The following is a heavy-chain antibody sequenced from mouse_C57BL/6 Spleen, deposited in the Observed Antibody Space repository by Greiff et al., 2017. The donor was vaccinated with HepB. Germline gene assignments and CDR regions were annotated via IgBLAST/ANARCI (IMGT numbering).Heavy chain of an antibody. CDR1: GFNIKDDY. CDR2: IDPENGDT. J-gene: IGHJ4*01. V-gene: IGHV14-4*01. CDR3: TTGYGNEGYYAMDY. D-gene: IGHD2-1*01. Sequence: EVKLMESGAELVRPGASVKLSCTASGFNIKDDYMHWVKQRPEQGLEWIGWIDPENGDTEYASKFQGKATITADTSSNTAYLQLSSLTSEDTAVYYCTTGYGNEGYYAMDYWGQGTSVTVSS.